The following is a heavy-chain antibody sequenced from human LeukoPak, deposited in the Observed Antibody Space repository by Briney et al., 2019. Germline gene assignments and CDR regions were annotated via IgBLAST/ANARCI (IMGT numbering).Heavy chain of an antibody. Sequence: GGSLRLSCAASGFTFSSFAMSWVRHAPGKRLEWVSTVNDDGGGTYYADSVKGRVTISRDNSKNTLYPQMNSLRADDTAVYYCAKGHTAGALYYFDYWGQGTLVTVS. V-gene: IGHV3-23*01. J-gene: IGHJ4*02. D-gene: IGHD1-26*01. CDR3: AKGHTAGALYYFDY. CDR1: GFTFSSFA. CDR2: VNDDGGGT.